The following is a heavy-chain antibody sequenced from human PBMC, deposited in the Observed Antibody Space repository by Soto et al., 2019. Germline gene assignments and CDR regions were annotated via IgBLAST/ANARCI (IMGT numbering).Heavy chain of an antibody. CDR1: GYSFTSYW. CDR3: VRGIAARPDAFDI. D-gene: IGHD6-6*01. V-gene: IGHV5-51*01. J-gene: IGHJ3*02. Sequence: PGESLRISCKGSGYSFTSYWIGWVRQMPGKGLEWMGIIYPGDSDTRYSPSFQGQVTISADKSISTAYLQWSSLKASDTAMYYCVRGIAARPDAFDIWGQGTMVTVSS. CDR2: IYPGDSDT.